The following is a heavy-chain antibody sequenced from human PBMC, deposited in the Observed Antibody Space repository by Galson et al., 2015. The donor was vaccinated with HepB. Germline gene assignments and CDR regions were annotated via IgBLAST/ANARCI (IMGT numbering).Heavy chain of an antibody. D-gene: IGHD1-26*01. V-gene: IGHV3-23*01. Sequence: SLRLSCAASGFTFSSYAMSWVRQAPGKGLEWVSSISGAGGTTYYADSVKGRFTISRDNSKNTLYLQMNSLRAEETAVYYCAKGSHMDVWGKGTTVTVSS. CDR2: ISGAGGTT. CDR3: AKGSHMDV. CDR1: GFTFSSYA. J-gene: IGHJ6*03.